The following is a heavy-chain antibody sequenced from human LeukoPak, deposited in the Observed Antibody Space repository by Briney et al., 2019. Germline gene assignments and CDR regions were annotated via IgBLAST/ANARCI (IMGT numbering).Heavy chain of an antibody. D-gene: IGHD1-26*01. CDR3: ARVRSGSYSYYNYYYMDV. Sequence: GGSLRLSCAASGFTFSSYGMHWVRQAPGKGLEWVAVISYDGSNKYYADSVKGRFTISRDNSKNTLHLQMNSLRAEDTAVYYCARVRSGSYSYYNYYYMDVWGKGTTVTVSS. J-gene: IGHJ6*03. CDR1: GFTFSSYG. V-gene: IGHV3-30*03. CDR2: ISYDGSNK.